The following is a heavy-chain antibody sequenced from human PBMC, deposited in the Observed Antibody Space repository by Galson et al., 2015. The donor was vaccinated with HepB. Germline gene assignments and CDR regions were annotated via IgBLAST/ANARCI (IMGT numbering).Heavy chain of an antibody. CDR2: ISYGGNTK. J-gene: IGHJ4*02. Sequence: SLRLSCAASGFPFSNYAMHWVRQAPGKGLEWVSFISYGGNTKSYADSVKGRFTISRDDSKNTVSLHINNLRSEDTALYFCTRGEGEDFDQWGQGTLVIVSS. CDR3: TRGEGEDFDQ. V-gene: IGHV3-30*01. CDR1: GFPFSNYA. D-gene: IGHD3-10*01.